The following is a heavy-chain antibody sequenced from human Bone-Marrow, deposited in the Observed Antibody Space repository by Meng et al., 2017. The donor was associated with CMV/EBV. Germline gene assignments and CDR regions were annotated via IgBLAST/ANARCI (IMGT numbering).Heavy chain of an antibody. CDR3: ARGIGWTIITLTRGSKAFAF. V-gene: IGHV4-34*01. CDR2: INHSGST. CDR1: GGSFSGYY. J-gene: IGHJ3*01. Sequence: SETLSLTCAVYGGSFSGYYWSWIRQPPGKGLEWIGEINHSGSTNYNPSLKSRVTISVDTSKNQFSLKLSSVTAADTAVYYCARGIGWTIITLTRGSKAFAFWGQWKMVNVAS. D-gene: IGHD1-20*01.